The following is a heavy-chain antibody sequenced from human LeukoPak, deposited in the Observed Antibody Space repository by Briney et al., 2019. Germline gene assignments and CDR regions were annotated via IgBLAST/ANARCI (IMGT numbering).Heavy chain of an antibody. V-gene: IGHV3-21*01. CDR3: ATMYYSDRSGYYDFDY. CDR2: ISRSSSSI. CDR1: GFTFSTYS. D-gene: IGHD3-22*01. J-gene: IGHJ4*02. Sequence: GGSLRLSCAASGFTFSTYSMYWVRQAPGKGLEWVSSISRSSSSINYADSVKGRFTISQDNAKNSLYLQMNSLRAEDTAVYFCATMYYSDRSGYYDFDYWGQGTPVTVSS.